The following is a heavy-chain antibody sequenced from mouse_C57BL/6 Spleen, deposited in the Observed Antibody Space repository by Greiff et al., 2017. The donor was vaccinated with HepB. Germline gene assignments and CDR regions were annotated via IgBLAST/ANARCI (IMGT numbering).Heavy chain of an antibody. CDR1: GYSFTSYY. Sequence: QVQLKQSGPELVKPGASVKISCKASGYSFTSYYIHWVKQRPGQGLEWIGWIYPGSGNTKYNEKFKGKATLTADTSSSTAYMQLSSLTSEDSAVYYCARRGYSNSPLAMDYWGQGTSVTVSS. D-gene: IGHD2-5*01. CDR3: ARRGYSNSPLAMDY. CDR2: IYPGSGNT. J-gene: IGHJ4*01. V-gene: IGHV1-66*01.